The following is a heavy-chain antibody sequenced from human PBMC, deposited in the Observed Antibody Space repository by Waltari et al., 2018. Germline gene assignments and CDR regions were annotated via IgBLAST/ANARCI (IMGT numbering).Heavy chain of an antibody. CDR1: GFTFDDYA. Sequence: EVQLVESGGDLVQPGRSLRLSCAASGFTFDDYAMQWVRQSPGKGLEWVAGISGNGRSIHYVDSVKGRFTISRDNAKNSLYLQMNSLRVEDTALYYCAKDGDYYRRWGAFDFWGQGTMVTVSS. D-gene: IGHD3-10*01. J-gene: IGHJ3*01. V-gene: IGHV3-9*01. CDR2: ISGNGRSI. CDR3: AKDGDYYRRWGAFDF.